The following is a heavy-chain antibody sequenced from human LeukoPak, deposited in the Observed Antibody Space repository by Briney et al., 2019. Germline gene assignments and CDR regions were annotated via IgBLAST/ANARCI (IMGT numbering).Heavy chain of an antibody. Sequence: GGSLRLSCAASGFTFSSYSMNWVRQAPGRGLQWVAVTSTSEGHRYYADAVKGRFTISSDTSKNTLHLQMDSLRVEDTAVYYCVRSSSGSYSYYFDYWGQGAPVTVSS. J-gene: IGHJ4*02. CDR1: GFTFSSYS. V-gene: IGHV3-30*03. D-gene: IGHD1-26*01. CDR3: VRSSSGSYSYYFDY. CDR2: TSTSEGHR.